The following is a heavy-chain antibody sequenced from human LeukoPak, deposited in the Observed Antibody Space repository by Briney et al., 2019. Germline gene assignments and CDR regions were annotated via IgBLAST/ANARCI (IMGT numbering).Heavy chain of an antibody. D-gene: IGHD1-26*01. CDR1: GFTFSSYG. CDR3: AKDERWELLIDY. J-gene: IGHJ4*02. V-gene: IGHV3-30*18. CDR2: ISYDGSNK. Sequence: GGSLRLSCAASGFTFSSYGMHWVRQAPGKGLEWVAVISYDGSNKYYADSVKGRFTISRDNSKNTLYLQMNSLRVEDTAVYYCAKDERWELLIDYWGQGTLVTVSS.